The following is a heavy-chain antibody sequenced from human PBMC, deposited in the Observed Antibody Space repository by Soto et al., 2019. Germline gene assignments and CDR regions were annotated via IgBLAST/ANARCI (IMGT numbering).Heavy chain of an antibody. CDR2: IGAYTGDT. V-gene: IGHV1-18*01. CDR1: GYTFLDYG. D-gene: IGHD3-10*01. J-gene: IGHJ4*02. Sequence: QVQVVQSGAEVKKPGASVKVSCEPSGYTFLDYGVTWVRQAPGQGLERMGWIGAYTGDTKYAQKFQGRVTMTTDTPASTAYMELRSLRSDDTAVYYCARALLGSTHDFWGQGTLVTVSS. CDR3: ARALLGSTHDF.